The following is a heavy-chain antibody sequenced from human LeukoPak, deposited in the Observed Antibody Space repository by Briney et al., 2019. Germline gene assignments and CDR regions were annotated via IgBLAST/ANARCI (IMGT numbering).Heavy chain of an antibody. CDR1: GFTFRNYW. D-gene: IGHD2-15*01. V-gene: IGHV3-33*08. CDR3: ARYCSGGTCKHGYYYYGMDV. Sequence: PGGSLRLSCAASGFTFRNYWMHWVRQAPGKGLEWVAVIWYDGSIKYYADSVKGRFSISRDNSKNTLYLQMNSLRAEDTAVYYCARYCSGGTCKHGYYYYGMDVWGQGTTVTVSS. J-gene: IGHJ6*02. CDR2: IWYDGSIK.